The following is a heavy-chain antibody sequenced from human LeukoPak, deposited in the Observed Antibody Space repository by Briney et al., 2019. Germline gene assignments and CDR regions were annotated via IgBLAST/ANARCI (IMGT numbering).Heavy chain of an antibody. CDR2: IIPIFGTA. D-gene: IGHD2-15*01. CDR3: ARDLGYCSGGSCYYSAGAFDI. Sequence: SVKVSCTASGGTFSSYAISWVRQVPGQGLEWMGGIIPIFGTANYAQKFQGRVTITADESTSTAYMELSSLRSEDTAVYYCARDLGYCSGGSCYYSAGAFDIWGQGTMVTVSS. CDR1: GGTFSSYA. J-gene: IGHJ3*02. V-gene: IGHV1-69*13.